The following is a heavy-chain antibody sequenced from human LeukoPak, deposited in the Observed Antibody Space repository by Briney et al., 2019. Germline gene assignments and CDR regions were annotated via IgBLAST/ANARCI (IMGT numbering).Heavy chain of an antibody. CDR2: ISWNSGSI. CDR1: GFTFDDYA. D-gene: IGHD3-22*01. CDR3: AKDENKYYYDSSGYFPIDY. J-gene: IGHJ4*02. V-gene: IGHV3-9*01. Sequence: GGSLRLSCAASGFTFDDYAMHWVRQAPGKGLEWVSGISWNSGSIGYADSVKGRFTISRDNSKNTLYLQMNSLRAEDTAVYYCAKDENKYYYDSSGYFPIDYWGQGTLVTVSS.